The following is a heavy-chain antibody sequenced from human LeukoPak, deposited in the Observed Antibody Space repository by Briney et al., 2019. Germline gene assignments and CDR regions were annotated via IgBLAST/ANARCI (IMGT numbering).Heavy chain of an antibody. CDR3: ANSPKGGYCSSTSCPSRAYYFDY. J-gene: IGHJ4*02. V-gene: IGHV3-23*01. D-gene: IGHD2-2*01. CDR2: ISGSGGST. Sequence: PGGSLRLSCAASGFTFSTYVMSWVRQAPGKGLEWVSAISGSGGSTYYADSVKGRFTISRDNSKNTLYLQMNSLRAEDAAVYYCANSPKGGYCSSTSCPSRAYYFDYWGQGTLVTVSS. CDR1: GFTFSTYV.